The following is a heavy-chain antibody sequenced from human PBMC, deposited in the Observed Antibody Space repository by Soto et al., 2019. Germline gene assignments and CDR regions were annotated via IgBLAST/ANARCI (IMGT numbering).Heavy chain of an antibody. V-gene: IGHV3-23*01. J-gene: IGHJ4*02. Sequence: EVQLLESGGGSVQPGGSLRLSCAASGFTFSNDAMTWVRQAPGKGLEWVSTMSGTDGNTYYADSVKGRFTISRDNSKNTLYLQMNSLRAEDTAVYYCAKKYYFGSGSYVFYFDYWGQGTLVTVSS. CDR3: AKKYYFGSGSYVFYFDY. CDR2: MSGTDGNT. CDR1: GFTFSNDA. D-gene: IGHD3-10*01.